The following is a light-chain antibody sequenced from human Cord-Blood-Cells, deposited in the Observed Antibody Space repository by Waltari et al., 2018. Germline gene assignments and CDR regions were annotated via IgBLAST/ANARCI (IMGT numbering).Light chain of an antibody. CDR1: QSVSSY. Sequence: EIVLTQSPATLSLSPGERATLSCRASQSVSSYLAWYQQKPGKAPRLLSYDASNRATGIPARFSGSGSGTDFTLTISSLEPEDFAVYYCQQRSNWPQVITFGPGTKVDIK. CDR2: DAS. V-gene: IGKV3-11*01. J-gene: IGKJ3*01. CDR3: QQRSNWPQVIT.